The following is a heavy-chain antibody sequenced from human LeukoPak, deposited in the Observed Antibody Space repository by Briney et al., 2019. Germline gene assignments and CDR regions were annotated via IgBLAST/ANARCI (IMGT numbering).Heavy chain of an antibody. CDR1: GFTFSSYA. CDR2: ISGSGGST. D-gene: IGHD3-22*01. Sequence: PGGSLGLSCAASGFTFSSYAMSWVRQAPGKGLEWVSAISGSGGSTYYADSVKGRFTISRDNSKNTLYLQMNSLRAEDTAVYYCAKSRITMIVVVIPYYYYMDVWGKGTTVTVSS. CDR3: AKSRITMIVVVIPYYYYMDV. J-gene: IGHJ6*03. V-gene: IGHV3-23*01.